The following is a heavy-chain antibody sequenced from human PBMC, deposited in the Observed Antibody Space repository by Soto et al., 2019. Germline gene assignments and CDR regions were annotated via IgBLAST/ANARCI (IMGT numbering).Heavy chain of an antibody. D-gene: IGHD5-18*01. J-gene: IGHJ4*02. Sequence: LRLSCAASGFTFSSYGMYWVRQAPGKGLEWVAAISYDGSNNYHADSVKGRFTISRDNSKNTLYLQLNSLRTEDTAVYYCAKDIVKYTYGACDYWGQGVLVTVSS. CDR2: ISYDGSNN. CDR1: GFTFSSYG. CDR3: AKDIVKYTYGACDY. V-gene: IGHV3-30*18.